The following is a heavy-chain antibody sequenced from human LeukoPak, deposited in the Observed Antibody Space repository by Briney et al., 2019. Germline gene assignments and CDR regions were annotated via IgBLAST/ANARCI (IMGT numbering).Heavy chain of an antibody. Sequence: GGSLRLSCAASGFTFSSYAMSWVRQAPGKGLEWVSAISGGGGSTYYADSVKGRFTISRDNSKNTLYLQMNSLRAEDTAVYYCTKDSSGYYSWFDPWGQGTLVTVSS. J-gene: IGHJ5*02. CDR1: GFTFSSYA. D-gene: IGHD3-22*01. CDR2: ISGGGGST. V-gene: IGHV3-23*01. CDR3: TKDSSGYYSWFDP.